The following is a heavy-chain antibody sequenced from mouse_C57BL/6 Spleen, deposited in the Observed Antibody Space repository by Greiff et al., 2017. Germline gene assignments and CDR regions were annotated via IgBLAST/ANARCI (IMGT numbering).Heavy chain of an antibody. V-gene: IGHV5-6*02. CDR1: GFTFSSYG. D-gene: IGHD4-1*01. J-gene: IGHJ2*01. Sequence: DVKLVESGGDLVKPGGSLKLSCAASGFTFSSYGMSWVRQTPDKRLEWVATISSGGSYTYYPDSVKGRFTISRDNAKNTLYLQMSSLKSEDTAMYYCARQETGEYFDYWGQGTTLTVSS. CDR2: ISSGGSYT. CDR3: ARQETGEYFDY.